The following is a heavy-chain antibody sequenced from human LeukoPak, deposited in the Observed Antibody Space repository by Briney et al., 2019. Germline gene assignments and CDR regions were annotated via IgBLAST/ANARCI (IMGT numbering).Heavy chain of an antibody. Sequence: SETLSLTCTVSGGSISSGGYYWSWIRQPPGKGLEWIGYIYYSGSTYYNPSLKSRVTISVDTSKNQFSLKRSSVTAADTAVYYCARAGPIVVVPAAMIWLNFWSGPTSFDPWGQGTLVTVSS. D-gene: IGHD2-2*01. J-gene: IGHJ5*02. CDR1: GGSISSGGYY. V-gene: IGHV4-31*03. CDR3: ARAGPIVVVPAAMIWLNFWSGPTSFDP. CDR2: IYYSGST.